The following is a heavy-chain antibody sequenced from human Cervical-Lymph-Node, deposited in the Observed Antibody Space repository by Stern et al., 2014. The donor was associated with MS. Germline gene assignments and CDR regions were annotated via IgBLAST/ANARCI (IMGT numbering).Heavy chain of an antibody. CDR3: ARDTSSPERSDW. CDR1: GFTVSRDY. Sequence: EVQLVESGGGVIPPGGSLRLSCTASGFTVSRDYMTWVRQAPGKGLEWVSLITNVGSTFYTDSVKGRFPISRDDSKNTVYLHMTSLRAEDTAMYYCARDTSSPERSDWWGQGTLVTVSS. V-gene: IGHV3-53*01. D-gene: IGHD1-1*01. J-gene: IGHJ4*02. CDR2: ITNVGST.